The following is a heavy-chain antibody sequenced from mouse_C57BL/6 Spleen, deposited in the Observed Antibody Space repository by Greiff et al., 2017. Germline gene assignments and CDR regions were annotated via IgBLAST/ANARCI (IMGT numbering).Heavy chain of an antibody. Sequence: QVQLKESGAELARPGASVKMSCKASGYTFTSYTMHWVKQRPGQGLEWIGYINPSSGYTKYNQKFKDKATLTADKSSSTAYMQLSSLTSEDSAVYYCARGGNYWFAYWGQGTLVTVSA. CDR2: INPSSGYT. J-gene: IGHJ3*01. D-gene: IGHD2-1*01. V-gene: IGHV1-4*01. CDR1: GYTFTSYT. CDR3: ARGGNYWFAY.